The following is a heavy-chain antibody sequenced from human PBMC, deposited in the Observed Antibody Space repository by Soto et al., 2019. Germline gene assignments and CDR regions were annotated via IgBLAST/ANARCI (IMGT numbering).Heavy chain of an antibody. V-gene: IGHV4-31*03. D-gene: IGHD5-12*01. CDR2: IYYSGST. CDR3: ARNIVLTGKTYFYYGMDV. Sequence: QVQLQESGPRLVKPSQTLSLTCTVSGGSISSGGHYWSWIRQHPGKGLEWIGFIYYSGSTNYNPSLKSRVTISVDTSKNQFSLKLSSVTAADTAVYYCARNIVLTGKTYFYYGMDVWGRGTTVTVSS. J-gene: IGHJ6*02. CDR1: GGSISSGGHY.